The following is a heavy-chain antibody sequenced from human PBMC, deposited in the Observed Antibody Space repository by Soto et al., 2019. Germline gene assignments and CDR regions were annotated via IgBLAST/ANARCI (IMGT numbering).Heavy chain of an antibody. J-gene: IGHJ4*02. CDR3: ARGLDFYGSGSPAINGN. V-gene: IGHV4-61*01. Sequence: SETLSLTCTVSGGSVRGASYYWSWIRQPPGKGLEWIGNINHSGTTNYKPSLKTRATISVNTSKKQFSLRLSSVTSADTAVYYCARGLDFYGSGSPAINGNWGQGTLVTVSS. D-gene: IGHD3-10*01. CDR2: INHSGTT. CDR1: GGSVRGASYY.